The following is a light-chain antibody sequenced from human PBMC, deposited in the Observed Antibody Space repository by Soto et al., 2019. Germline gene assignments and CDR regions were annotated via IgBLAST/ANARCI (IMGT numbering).Light chain of an antibody. V-gene: IGKV3-20*01. Sequence: IVLTQSPCTLALSTGERATLSCRTSQSVSNNYLAWYQQKPGQAPRLLIYGASSRATGIPDRFSGSGSGTDFTLSISRLEPEDFAVYYCQQYSSLWTFGQGTKVDIK. CDR3: QQYSSLWT. J-gene: IGKJ1*01. CDR2: GAS. CDR1: QSVSNNY.